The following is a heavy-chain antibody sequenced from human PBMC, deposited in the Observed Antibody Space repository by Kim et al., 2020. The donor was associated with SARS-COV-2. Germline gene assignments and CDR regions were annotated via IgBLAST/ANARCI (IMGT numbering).Heavy chain of an antibody. Sequence: GESLKISCKGSGYSFTSYWISWVRQMPGKGLEWMGRIDPSDSYTNYSPSFQGHVTISADKSISTAYLQWSSLKASDTAMYYCARSIWFGELYRAFDIWGQGTMVTVSS. CDR1: GYSFTSYW. CDR2: IDPSDSYT. CDR3: ARSIWFGELYRAFDI. V-gene: IGHV5-10-1*01. D-gene: IGHD3-10*01. J-gene: IGHJ3*02.